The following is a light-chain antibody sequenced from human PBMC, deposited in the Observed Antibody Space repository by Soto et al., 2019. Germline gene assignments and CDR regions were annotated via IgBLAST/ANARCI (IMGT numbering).Light chain of an antibody. Sequence: DIQMTQSPSTLSASVGDRVTITCRASQSISSWLAWYQQKPGKAPKLLIYKASSLESGVPSRFSGSGSGTEFTLTISSLQPDDFVTYYCQQYNSYSRRTFGQGTKVEIK. CDR1: QSISSW. V-gene: IGKV1-5*03. CDR2: KAS. J-gene: IGKJ1*01. CDR3: QQYNSYSRRT.